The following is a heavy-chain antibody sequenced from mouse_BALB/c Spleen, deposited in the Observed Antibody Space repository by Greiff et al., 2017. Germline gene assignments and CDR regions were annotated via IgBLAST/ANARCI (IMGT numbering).Heavy chain of an antibody. D-gene: IGHD1-1*01. J-gene: IGHJ2*01. Sequence: EVQLQQSGPELVKPGASVKMSCKASGYTFTSYVMHWVKQKPGQGLEWIGYINPYNDGTKYNEKFKGKATLTTDKSSSTAYMQLSRLTSEDSAVYFCARRSTVVATNFDYWGQGTTLTVSS. CDR1: GYTFTSYV. CDR2: INPYNDGT. V-gene: IGHV1-14*01. CDR3: ARRSTVVATNFDY.